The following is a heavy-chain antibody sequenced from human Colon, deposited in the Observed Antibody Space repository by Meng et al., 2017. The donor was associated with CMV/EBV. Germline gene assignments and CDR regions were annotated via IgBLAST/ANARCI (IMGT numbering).Heavy chain of an antibody. D-gene: IGHD1-26*01. CDR2: ILYDGSDV. V-gene: IGHV3-30*04. CDR1: GFTFSSYA. Sequence: GESLKISCAPSGFTFSSYAMHWVRQAPGKGLEWVALILYDGSDVYYADSVRGRFTISRDNSKNTLYLQMNSLRAEDTAVYFCARVGLSIVTIYYFDHWGQGTLVTVSS. CDR3: ARVGLSIVTIYYFDH. J-gene: IGHJ4*02.